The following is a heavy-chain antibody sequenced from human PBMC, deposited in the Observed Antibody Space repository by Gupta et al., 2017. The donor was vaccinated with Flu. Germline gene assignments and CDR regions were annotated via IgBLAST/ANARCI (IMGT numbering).Heavy chain of an antibody. CDR1: GYTCTHYG. CDR3: AREDSATVTTLRRGWTIKQANMDG. CDR2: INTGNCYT. V-gene: IGHV1-3*04. D-gene: IGHD4-11*01. Sequence: QVHLVKTGDEAKMPGASVKVSCEASGYTCTHYGVHWVRQAPGQRLEWMGCINTGNCYTKYSQQCQARITLTMDTSESTAYMERSSLRSKETAMYYCAREDSATVTTLRRGWTIKQANMDGWGKGTTGTVSS. J-gene: IGHJ6*03.